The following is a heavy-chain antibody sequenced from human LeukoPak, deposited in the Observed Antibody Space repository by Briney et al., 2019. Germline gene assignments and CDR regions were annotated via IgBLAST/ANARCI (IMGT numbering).Heavy chain of an antibody. CDR3: AKDLEDIVVEPAASHFDY. D-gene: IGHD2-2*01. V-gene: IGHV3-33*06. CDR2: IWYDGSNK. J-gene: IGHJ4*02. Sequence: GGSLRLSCAASGFTFSSYGMHWVRQAPGKGLEWVAVIWYDGSNKYYADSVKGRFTISRDNSKNTLYLQMSSLRAEDTAVYYCAKDLEDIVVEPAASHFDYWGQGTLVTVSS. CDR1: GFTFSSYG.